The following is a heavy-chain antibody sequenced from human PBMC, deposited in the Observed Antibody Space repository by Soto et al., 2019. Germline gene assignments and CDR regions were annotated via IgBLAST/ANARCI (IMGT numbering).Heavy chain of an antibody. V-gene: IGHV4-34*01. Sequence: PSETLSLTCAVYGGSFSGYYWSWIRQPPGKGLEWIGEINHSGSTKYNPSLKSRVTISVDTSKNQFSLKLISVSAADTAVYYCARGRRIFGVVIKGSYYFDYWGQGTLVTVSS. CDR1: GGSFSGYY. CDR3: ARGRRIFGVVIKGSYYFDY. CDR2: INHSGST. D-gene: IGHD3-3*01. J-gene: IGHJ4*02.